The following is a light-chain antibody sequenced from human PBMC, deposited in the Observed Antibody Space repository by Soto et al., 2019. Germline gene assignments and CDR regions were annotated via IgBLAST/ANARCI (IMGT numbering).Light chain of an antibody. Sequence: QSALTQPPSASGSPGQSVTISCTGTSSDVGGYNYVSWYQQHPGKAPKLMIYEVSKRPSGVPDRFSGSKSGNTASLTVSGLQAEDEADYYCSSYAGSNPSEVFGGGTKLTVL. V-gene: IGLV2-8*01. J-gene: IGLJ3*02. CDR3: SSYAGSNPSEV. CDR1: SSDVGGYNY. CDR2: EVS.